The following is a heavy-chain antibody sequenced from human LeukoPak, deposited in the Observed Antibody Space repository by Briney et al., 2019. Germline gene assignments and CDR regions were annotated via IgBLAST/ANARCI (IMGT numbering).Heavy chain of an antibody. D-gene: IGHD2-21*02. CDR3: AREAYCGGDCYSGFDY. CDR1: GYTFTNYY. CDR2: INPSGGST. Sequence: ASVKVSCKASGYTFTNYYIHWVRQAPGQGLEWMGIINPSGGSTSYAQKFQGRVTMTRDMSTSTVYMELSSLRSEDTAVYYCAREAYCGGDCYSGFDYWGQGTLVTVSS. J-gene: IGHJ4*02. V-gene: IGHV1-46*01.